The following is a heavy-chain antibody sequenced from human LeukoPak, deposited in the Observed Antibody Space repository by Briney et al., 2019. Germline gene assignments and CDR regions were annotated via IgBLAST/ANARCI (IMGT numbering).Heavy chain of an antibody. CDR1: GFTFSAYG. CDR3: AKVRVTYCVTTTCHGDFDF. Sequence: PGGSLRLSCAASGFTFSAYGMHWVRQAPGEGLEWVAIIWYDGGNKYYADSVKGRFTISRDDSKNTLHLQMNNLRAEDAAVYYCAKVRVTYCVTTTCHGDFDFWGQGTLVTVAS. D-gene: IGHD2-2*01. CDR2: IWYDGGNK. V-gene: IGHV3-33*06. J-gene: IGHJ4*02.